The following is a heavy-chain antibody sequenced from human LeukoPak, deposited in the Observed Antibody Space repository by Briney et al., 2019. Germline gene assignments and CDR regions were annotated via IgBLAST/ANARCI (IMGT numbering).Heavy chain of an antibody. V-gene: IGHV3-21*01. CDR2: ISSSSSYI. J-gene: IGHJ1*01. CDR3: ASSIPAAGPKAVLH. D-gene: IGHD6-13*01. Sequence: GGSLRLSCAASGCTFSSYSMNWVRQAPGKGLEWVSSISSSSSYIYYADSVKGRFTISRDNAKNSLYLQMNSLRAEDTAVYYCASSIPAAGPKAVLHWGQGTLVTVSS. CDR1: GCTFSSYS.